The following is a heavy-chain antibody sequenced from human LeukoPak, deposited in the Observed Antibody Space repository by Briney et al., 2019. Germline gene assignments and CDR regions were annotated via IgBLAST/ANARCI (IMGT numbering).Heavy chain of an antibody. V-gene: IGHV3-30*03. CDR1: GFTFSNYG. D-gene: IGHD3-10*01. CDR2: ISYDGSNK. J-gene: IGHJ4*02. CDR3: AGSWFYRDYFEY. Sequence: PGRSLRLSCAASGFTFSNYGMHWVRQAPGKGLEWVAVISYDGSNKYYADSVKGRFTISRDNSKNTLYLQMNSLRVEDTAVYYCAGSWFYRDYFEYWGQGTLVTVSS.